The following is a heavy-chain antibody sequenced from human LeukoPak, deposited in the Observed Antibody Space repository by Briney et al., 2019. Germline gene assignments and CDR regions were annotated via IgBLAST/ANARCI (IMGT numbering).Heavy chain of an antibody. V-gene: IGHV3-43*02. CDR1: GFAFHAFD. CDR3: SAWAFYHSLDV. D-gene: IGHD1-26*01. Sequence: GGSLRLSCAASGFAFHAFDMQWVRQAPGKGLEWVSFINRDGGKTYYADSVRGRFTIARDNSKNSLYLQMNSLRTEDTAFYYCSAWAFYHSLDVWGQGTTVTVSS. CDR2: INRDGGKT. J-gene: IGHJ6*02.